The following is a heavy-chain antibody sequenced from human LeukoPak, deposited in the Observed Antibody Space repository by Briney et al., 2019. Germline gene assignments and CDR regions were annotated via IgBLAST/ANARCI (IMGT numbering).Heavy chain of an antibody. Sequence: GGSLRLSCAASGFTFSSYAMHWVRQAPGKGLEWVALIRYDGSNKYYADSVKGRFTISRDNSKNTLYLQMNSLRAEDTAVYYCAKGVRITMVRGAFDIWGQGTMVTVSS. J-gene: IGHJ3*02. CDR2: IRYDGSNK. CDR1: GFTFSSYA. D-gene: IGHD3-10*01. CDR3: AKGVRITMVRGAFDI. V-gene: IGHV3-30*02.